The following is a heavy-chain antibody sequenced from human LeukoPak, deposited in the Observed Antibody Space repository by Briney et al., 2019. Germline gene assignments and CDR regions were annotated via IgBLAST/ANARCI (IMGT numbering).Heavy chain of an antibody. V-gene: IGHV1-58*01. D-gene: IGHD6-13*01. Sequence: SVKVSCKASGFTFTSSAVQWVRQARGQRLEWIGWMVVGSGNTNYAQKFQERVTITRDMSTSTAYMELSSLRSEDTAVYYCAAGNSSSWYSDYYYYMDVWGKGTTVTVSS. CDR1: GFTFTSSA. J-gene: IGHJ6*03. CDR2: MVVGSGNT. CDR3: AAGNSSSWYSDYYYYMDV.